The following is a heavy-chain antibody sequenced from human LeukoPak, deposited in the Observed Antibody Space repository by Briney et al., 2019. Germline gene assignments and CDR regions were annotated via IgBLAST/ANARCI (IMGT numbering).Heavy chain of an antibody. CDR1: GFTFRTYA. D-gene: IGHD3-10*01. J-gene: IGHJ4*02. V-gene: IGHV3-23*01. CDR2: IGPSGRST. CDR3: AKDPMVRGATYDY. Sequence: PGGSLRLSCAASGFTFRTYAMTWVRQAPGKGLEWVSAIGPSGRSTYYADSVRGRFTISRDNSKSTLYLQMNSLRAEDTAIYYCAKDPMVRGATYDYWGQGTLVTVSS.